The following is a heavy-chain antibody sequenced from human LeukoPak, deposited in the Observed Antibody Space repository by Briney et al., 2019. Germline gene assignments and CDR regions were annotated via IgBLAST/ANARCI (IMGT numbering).Heavy chain of an antibody. J-gene: IGHJ4*02. Sequence: GGSLRLSCAAAAFTFSSYWMSWVRQAPGKGLEWVANIKQDGSEKYYVDSVKGRFTISRDNAKNSLYLQMNSLRAEDTAVYYCARDPPPADYWGQGTLVTVSS. V-gene: IGHV3-7*03. CDR1: AFTFSSYW. CDR3: ARDPPPADY. CDR2: IKQDGSEK.